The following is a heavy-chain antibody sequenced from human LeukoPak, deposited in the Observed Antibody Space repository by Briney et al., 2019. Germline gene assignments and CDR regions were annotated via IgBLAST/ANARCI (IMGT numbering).Heavy chain of an antibody. D-gene: IGHD3-10*01. CDR2: IYTSESP. CDR3: ARGLWFGDENPPFFDY. J-gene: IGHJ4*02. CDR1: GDSLSSSNYY. V-gene: IGHV4-61*02. Sequence: PSETLSLTCSVSGDSLSSSNYYWSWIRQPAGKGLEWLGRIYTSESPNYNTSLKSRVTISVDTSRNQFSLKLSSVTAADTAVYYCARGLWFGDENPPFFDYWGQGILVTVSS.